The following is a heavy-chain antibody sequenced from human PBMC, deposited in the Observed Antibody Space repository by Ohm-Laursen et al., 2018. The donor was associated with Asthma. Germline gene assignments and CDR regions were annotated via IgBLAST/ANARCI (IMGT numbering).Heavy chain of an antibody. D-gene: IGHD3-22*01. J-gene: IGHJ6*02. CDR1: GGTFSSYA. V-gene: IGHV1-69*13. CDR2: IIPIFGTA. Sequence: GASVKVSCKASGGTFSSYAISWVRQAPGQGLEWMGGIIPIFGTANYAQKFQGRVTITADESTSTAYMELSSLRSEDTAVYYCARVSRIAYYYDSSGYYSQRRYYYYGMDVWGQGTTVTVSS. CDR3: ARVSRIAYYYDSSGYYSQRRYYYYGMDV.